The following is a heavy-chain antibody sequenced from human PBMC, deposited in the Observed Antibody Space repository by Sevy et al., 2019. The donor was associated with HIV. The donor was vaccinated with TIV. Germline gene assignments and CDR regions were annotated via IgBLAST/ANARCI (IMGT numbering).Heavy chain of an antibody. CDR1: GFTFSSYW. D-gene: IGHD3-16*01. CDR3: ARGSTLGVWRSYGTYDYYYAMDV. V-gene: IGHV3-74*01. J-gene: IGHJ6*02. CDR2: TKSDGSNT. Sequence: GESLKISCAASGFTFSSYWMHWVRQVPGKGPEWVSRTKSDGSNTDYADPVTGRFTISRDNAKNTLYLQMNSLRVEDTAVYYCARGSTLGVWRSYGTYDYYYAMDVWGHGTTVTVS.